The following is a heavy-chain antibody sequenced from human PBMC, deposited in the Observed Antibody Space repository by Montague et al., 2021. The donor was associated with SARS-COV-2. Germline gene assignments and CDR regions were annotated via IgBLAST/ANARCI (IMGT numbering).Heavy chain of an antibody. CDR2: IYNSGRT. J-gene: IGHJ4*02. V-gene: IGHV4-61*02. Sequence: TLSLTCTVSAGSMSSSDFYWSWVRQPAGKGLEWIGRIYNSGRTNYNPSLQSRVTMSLDTSKNEFYLRLSSMSAADTAVYYCARASDGPEGNFDHWGQGTLVTVSS. CDR1: AGSMSSSDFY. CDR3: ARASDGPEGNFDH. D-gene: IGHD3-10*01.